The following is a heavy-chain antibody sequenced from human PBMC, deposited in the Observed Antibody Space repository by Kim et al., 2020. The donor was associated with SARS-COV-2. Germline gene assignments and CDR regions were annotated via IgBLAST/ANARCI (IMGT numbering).Heavy chain of an antibody. D-gene: IGHD2-15*01. V-gene: IGHV3-48*02. Sequence: GGSLRLSCAASGFIFSSYSMDWVRQAPGKGLQWVSYISSSSSTIYYADSVKGRFTVSRDNAENSLYLQMNSLRDEDTAVYYCARVERSSYSMDVWGQGTTVTVSS. J-gene: IGHJ6*02. CDR1: GFIFSSYS. CDR2: ISSSSSTI. CDR3: ARVERSSYSMDV.